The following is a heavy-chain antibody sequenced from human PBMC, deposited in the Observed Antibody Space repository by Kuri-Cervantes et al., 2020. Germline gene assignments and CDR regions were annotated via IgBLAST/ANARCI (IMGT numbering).Heavy chain of an antibody. J-gene: IGHJ6*02. CDR1: GGSISSYY. CDR3: ARGTTATHIYYYYGMDV. CDR2: IYTSGST. D-gene: IGHD4-17*01. V-gene: IGHV4-4*07. Sequence: ESLKISCTVSGGSISSYYWSWIRQPAGKGLEWIGRIYTSGSTNYNPSLKSRVTISVDTSKNQFSLKLSSVTAADTAVYYCARGTTATHIYYYYGMDVWGQGTTVTVSS.